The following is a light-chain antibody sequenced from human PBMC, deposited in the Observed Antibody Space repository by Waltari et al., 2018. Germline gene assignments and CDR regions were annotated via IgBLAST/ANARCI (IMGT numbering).Light chain of an antibody. CDR1: ALPKQY. CDR2: KDS. J-gene: IGLJ2*01. CDR3: QSADSSDTYVV. Sequence: SYELTQPPSVSVSPGQTARITCSGDALPKQYAYWYQQKPGQAPVLVKYKDSERPSGVPWRCSGARSGTTVTLTISGVQAEDEADYYCQSADSSDTYVVFGGGTKLTVL. V-gene: IGLV3-25*03.